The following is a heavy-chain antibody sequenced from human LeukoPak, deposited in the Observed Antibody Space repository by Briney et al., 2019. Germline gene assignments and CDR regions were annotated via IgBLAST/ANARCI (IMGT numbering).Heavy chain of an antibody. CDR1: GFTFINAW. D-gene: IGHD3-10*01. Sequence: PGGSLRLSCAASGFTFINAWMTWVRQAPGRGLEWVGRIQSNSDGGTADYAAPASGRFTISRDDSQNTLYLQIDSLKTEDTAVYYCATDRGLTMIRGLPFDYWGQGTLVTVSS. CDR2: IQSNSDGGTA. V-gene: IGHV3-15*01. CDR3: ATDRGLTMIRGLPFDY. J-gene: IGHJ4*02.